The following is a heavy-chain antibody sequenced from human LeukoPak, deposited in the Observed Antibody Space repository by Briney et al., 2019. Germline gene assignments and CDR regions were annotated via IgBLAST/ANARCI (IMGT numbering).Heavy chain of an antibody. CDR2: ISDDGSNK. CDR1: GFTFTNYS. CDR3: ARTYGSSADAFDI. Sequence: GGSLRLSCAASGFTFTNYSVHWVRQAPGKGLEWVALISDDGSNKYYADSVKGRFTISRDNSKNTLYLRMSSLRGEDTAVYYCARTYGSSADAFDIWGHGTMVTVSS. J-gene: IGHJ3*02. V-gene: IGHV3-30*04. D-gene: IGHD6-6*01.